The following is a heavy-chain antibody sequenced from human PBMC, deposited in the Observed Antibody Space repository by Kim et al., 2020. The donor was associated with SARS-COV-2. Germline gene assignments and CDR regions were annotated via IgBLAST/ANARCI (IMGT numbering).Heavy chain of an antibody. Sequence: KNSQKFQGRVTITRDTSASTAYMELSSLRSEDTAVYYCARALGSGSYGYWGQGTLVTVSS. CDR3: ARALGSGSYGY. V-gene: IGHV1-3*01. J-gene: IGHJ4*02. D-gene: IGHD1-26*01.